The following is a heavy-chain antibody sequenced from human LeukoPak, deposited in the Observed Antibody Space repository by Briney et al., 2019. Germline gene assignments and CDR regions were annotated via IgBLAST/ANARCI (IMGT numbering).Heavy chain of an antibody. CDR3: ARVHGGCSSTICYVDY. J-gene: IGHJ4*02. Sequence: GGSLRLSCAASGFTFSSYSMDWVRQAPGKGLEWVSSISSSSSYIYYADSVKGRFTISRDNAKNSLYLQMNSLRAEDTAVYYCARVHGGCSSTICYVDYWGQGTLVTVSS. CDR1: GFTFSSYS. CDR2: ISSSSSYI. V-gene: IGHV3-21*01. D-gene: IGHD2-2*01.